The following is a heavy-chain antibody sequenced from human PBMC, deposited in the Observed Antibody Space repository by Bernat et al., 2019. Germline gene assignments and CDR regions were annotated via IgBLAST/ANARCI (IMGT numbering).Heavy chain of an antibody. Sequence: QVLLVQSGAEVKKPGASVKVSCKASGYTFTAYYLHWVRQAPGQGLEWMGSINPNSGGTNYAQKFQDWIIMTRNTSIKTAYMEMSRLRSDDTALYYCARVYCNSARCPGFAFDVWGQGTMITVSS. CDR2: INPNSGGT. CDR1: GYTFTAYY. CDR3: ARVYCNSARCPGFAFDV. D-gene: IGHD2-2*01. V-gene: IGHV1-2*04. J-gene: IGHJ3*01.